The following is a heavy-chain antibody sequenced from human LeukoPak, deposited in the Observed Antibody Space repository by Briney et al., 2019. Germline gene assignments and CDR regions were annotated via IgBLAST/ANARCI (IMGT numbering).Heavy chain of an antibody. D-gene: IGHD3-10*01. Sequence: GASVKVSCKASGYSFTASYIHWVRQAPGQGLEWMGWIHPRSGETNYAYKFRGRVTMTRDTSISTTYMDLGSLGSDDTAVYYCARDGEYGTGSYYRGCFDYWGQGTLVTVSS. J-gene: IGHJ4*02. CDR1: GYSFTASY. V-gene: IGHV1-2*02. CDR3: ARDGEYGTGSYYRGCFDY. CDR2: IHPRSGET.